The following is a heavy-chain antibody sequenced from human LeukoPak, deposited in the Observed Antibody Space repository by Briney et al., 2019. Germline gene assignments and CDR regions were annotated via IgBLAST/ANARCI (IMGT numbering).Heavy chain of an antibody. D-gene: IGHD3-9*01. CDR3: ARGEDFERYYLAY. Sequence: SETLALTCSVSGGSISIYYWTWIRKIPGKGLEWIGYIYYTGTTNYNPLFESRATISVDTSKNQFSLKLTSVTAADTAVYFCARGEDFERYYLAYWGQGTLVTVSS. J-gene: IGHJ4*02. V-gene: IGHV4-59*01. CDR2: IYYTGTT. CDR1: GGSISIYY.